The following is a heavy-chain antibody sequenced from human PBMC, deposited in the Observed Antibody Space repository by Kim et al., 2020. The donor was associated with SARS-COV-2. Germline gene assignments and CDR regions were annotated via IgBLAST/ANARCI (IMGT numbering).Heavy chain of an antibody. V-gene: IGHV5-10-1*01. J-gene: IGHJ6*02. D-gene: IGHD2-2*01. CDR1: GYSFTSYW. CDR2: IDPSDSYT. Sequence: GESLKISCKGSGYSFTSYWISWVRQMPGKGLEWMGRIDPSDSYTNYSPSFQGHVTISADKSISTAYLQWSSLKASDTAMYYCATLPDCSSTSCSRMDVWGQGTTVTVSS. CDR3: ATLPDCSSTSCSRMDV.